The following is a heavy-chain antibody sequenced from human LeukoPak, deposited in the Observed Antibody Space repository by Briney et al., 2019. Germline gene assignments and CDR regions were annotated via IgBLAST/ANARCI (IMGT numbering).Heavy chain of an antibody. Sequence: GGSLRLSCAASGFTLSSYWMHWVRQAPGQGLVWVSRIKSDGRTNYADSVKGRFTISRDNAKNTVSLQMNSLRAEDTGVYYCARAPSEIGGYYPEYFRHWGRGTLVIVSS. CDR2: IKSDGRT. J-gene: IGHJ1*01. V-gene: IGHV3-74*01. CDR3: ARAPSEIGGYYPEYFRH. D-gene: IGHD3-22*01. CDR1: GFTLSSYW.